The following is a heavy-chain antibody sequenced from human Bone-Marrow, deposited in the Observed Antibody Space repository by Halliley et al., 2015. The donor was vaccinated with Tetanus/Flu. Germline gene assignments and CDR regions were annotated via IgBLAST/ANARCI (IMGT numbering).Heavy chain of an antibody. Sequence: QLVQSGADVKTPGASVKVSCKASGYTFTSYDITWVRQAIGQGLEWMGWMNPNSGNTGYAQKFQGRVTMTRNTAIRTAYMELSSLRSEDTAVYYCGRVGGSVDPWGQGTLVTVSS. CDR2: MNPNSGNT. D-gene: IGHD3-10*01. CDR3: GRVGGSVDP. CDR1: GYTFTSYD. V-gene: IGHV1-8*01. J-gene: IGHJ5*02.